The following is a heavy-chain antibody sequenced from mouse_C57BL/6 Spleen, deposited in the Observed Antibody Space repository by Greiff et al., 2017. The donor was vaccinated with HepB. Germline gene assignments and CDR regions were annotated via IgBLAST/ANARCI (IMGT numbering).Heavy chain of an antibody. V-gene: IGHV1-64*01. Sequence: QVQLKQPGAELVKPGASVKLSCKASGYTFTSYWMHWVKQRPGQGLEWIGMIHPNSGSTNYNEKFKSKATLTVDKSSSTAYMQLSSLTSEDSAVYYCASFSYGSSYYAMDYWGQGTSVTVSS. D-gene: IGHD1-1*01. CDR3: ASFSYGSSYYAMDY. J-gene: IGHJ4*01. CDR1: GYTFTSYW. CDR2: IHPNSGST.